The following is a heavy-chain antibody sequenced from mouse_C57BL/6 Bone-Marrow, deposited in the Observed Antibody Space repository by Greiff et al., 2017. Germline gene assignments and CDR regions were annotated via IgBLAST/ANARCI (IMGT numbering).Heavy chain of an antibody. CDR2: IDPENGDT. CDR1: GFNIKDDY. V-gene: IGHV14-4*01. J-gene: IGHJ3*01. D-gene: IGHD2-4*01. CDR3: TTWDYDGFAY. Sequence: EVKLVESGAELVRPGASVKLSCTASGFNIKDDYMHWVQQRPEQGLEWIGWIDPENGDTEYASKFQGKATITADTSSNTAYLQLSSLTSEDTAVYYCTTWDYDGFAYWGQGTLVTVSA.